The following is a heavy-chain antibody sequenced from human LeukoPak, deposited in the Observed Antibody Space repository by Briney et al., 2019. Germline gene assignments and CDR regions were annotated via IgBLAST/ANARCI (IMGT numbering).Heavy chain of an antibody. D-gene: IGHD3-10*01. CDR1: GGSISSYY. J-gene: IGHJ5*02. CDR3: ARDRDSWFGVNWFDP. Sequence: SETLSLTCTVSGGSISSYYWSWIRQPAGEGLEWIGRIYTSGSTNYNPSLKSRVTMSVDTSKNQFSLKLSSVTAADTAVYYCARDRDSWFGVNWFDPWGQGTLVTVSS. V-gene: IGHV4-4*07. CDR2: IYTSGST.